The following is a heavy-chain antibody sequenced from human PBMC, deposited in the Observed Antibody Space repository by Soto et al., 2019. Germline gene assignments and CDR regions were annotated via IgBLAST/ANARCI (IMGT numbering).Heavy chain of an antibody. CDR1: GGSISSYY. CDR2: IYYSGST. CDR3: ARDSSGLNWFDP. D-gene: IGHD3-22*01. J-gene: IGHJ5*02. Sequence: LSLTCTVSGGSISSYYWSWIRQPPGKGLEWIGYIYYSGSTNYNPSLKSRVTISVDTSKNQFSLKLSSVTAADTAVYYCARDSSGLNWFDPWGQGTLVTVSS. V-gene: IGHV4-59*01.